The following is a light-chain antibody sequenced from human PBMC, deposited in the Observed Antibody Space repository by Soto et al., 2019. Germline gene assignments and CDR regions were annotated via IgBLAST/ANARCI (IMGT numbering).Light chain of an antibody. V-gene: IGKV4-1*01. CDR3: QQYYSTPPYT. J-gene: IGKJ2*01. Sequence: DIVMTQSPYSLAVSLGERATINCRYTQSVLYSSNNKNYLAWYQQKPGQPPKLLIYWASTRESGVPDRFSGSGSGTHFTLTISSLQAEDVAVYYCQQYYSTPPYTFGQGTKLEIK. CDR1: QSVLYSSNNKNY. CDR2: WAS.